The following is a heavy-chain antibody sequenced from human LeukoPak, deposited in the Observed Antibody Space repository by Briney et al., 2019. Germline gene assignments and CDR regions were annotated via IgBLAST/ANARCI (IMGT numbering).Heavy chain of an antibody. CDR3: ARGGGSSTAEATVIDY. V-gene: IGHV1-46*01. J-gene: IGHJ4*02. D-gene: IGHD6-13*01. Sequence: GASVKVSCKASGYTFTSYYMHWVRQAPGQGLEWMGIINPSGGSTSYAQKFQGRVTMTRDTSTSTVYMELSSLRSEDTAVYYCARGGGSSTAEATVIDYWGQGTLVTVSS. CDR2: INPSGGST. CDR1: GYTFTSYY.